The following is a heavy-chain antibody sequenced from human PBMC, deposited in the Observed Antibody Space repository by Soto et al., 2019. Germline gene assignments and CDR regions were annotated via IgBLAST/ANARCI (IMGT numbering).Heavy chain of an antibody. CDR2: LSYAGDT. CDR3: AKGSCSASGYYYMDF. CDR1: RFTLNTYD. J-gene: IGHJ6*03. D-gene: IGHD2-2*01. V-gene: IGHV3-13*01. Sequence: PGGSLRLSSAASRFTLNTYDMYWVRQGTGKEQEWVAALSYAGDTYYPGSVKGRFTVSSESAKNSLYLQMNSLTAGDTAVYYCAKGSCSASGYYYMDFWGRGSTVIVS.